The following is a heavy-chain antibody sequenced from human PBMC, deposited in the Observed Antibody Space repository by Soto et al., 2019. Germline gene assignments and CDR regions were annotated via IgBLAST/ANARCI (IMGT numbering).Heavy chain of an antibody. D-gene: IGHD3-10*01. Sequence: VPAKIASTSSGYTVSISGITGVRQAPGQGLEWMGWISAYNGNTNYAQKLQGRVTMTTDTSTSTAYMELRSLRSDDTAVYYCARDHLFITMVRGVIIKVYGMDVWGQGTTVTV. V-gene: IGHV1-18*01. CDR1: GYTVSISG. J-gene: IGHJ6*02. CDR3: ARDHLFITMVRGVIIKVYGMDV. CDR2: ISAYNGNT.